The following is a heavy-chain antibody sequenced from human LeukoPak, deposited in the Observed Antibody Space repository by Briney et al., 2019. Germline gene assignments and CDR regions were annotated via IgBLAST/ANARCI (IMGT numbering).Heavy chain of an antibody. CDR2: IYYSGST. J-gene: IGHJ1*01. V-gene: IGHV4-59*01. CDR1: GGSMSGYF. Sequence: KASETLSLTCTVSGGSMSGYFWSWIRQPPGKGLEWIGYIYYSGSTNYNPSLKSRVTISVDTSKNQFSLKLSSVTAADTAVYYCARSITSSWYGDFQHWGQGTLVTVS. CDR3: ARSITSSWYGDFQH. D-gene: IGHD6-13*01.